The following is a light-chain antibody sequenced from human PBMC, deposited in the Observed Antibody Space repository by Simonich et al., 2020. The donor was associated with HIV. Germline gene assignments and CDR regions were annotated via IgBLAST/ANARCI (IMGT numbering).Light chain of an antibody. CDR3: QQYNSYPWT. V-gene: IGKV1-5*03. Sequence: DSQMTQSPSTLSASVGDRFTITCRASQSISSWLAWYQQKPGKVPKLLIYKASSLESGVPSRFSGSGSGTEFTLTISSLQPDDFATYYCQQYNSYPWTFGQGTKVEIK. CDR2: KAS. J-gene: IGKJ1*01. CDR1: QSISSW.